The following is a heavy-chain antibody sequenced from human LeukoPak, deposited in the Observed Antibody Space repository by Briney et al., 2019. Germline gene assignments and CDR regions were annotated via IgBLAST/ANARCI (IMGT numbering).Heavy chain of an antibody. J-gene: IGHJ4*02. D-gene: IGHD2-2*01. CDR2: IMIGGDGK. Sequence: GGSLRLSCAASGFTFSSYAMSWVRRAPRKGLEWVSTIMIGGDGKHYADSVKGRFTISRDRSESTLYLQMNGLRADDTAVYYCVRAAPRDCSPASCSLFDTWGQGTLVTVSS. CDR1: GFTFSSYA. CDR3: VRAAPRDCSPASCSLFDT. V-gene: IGHV3-23*01.